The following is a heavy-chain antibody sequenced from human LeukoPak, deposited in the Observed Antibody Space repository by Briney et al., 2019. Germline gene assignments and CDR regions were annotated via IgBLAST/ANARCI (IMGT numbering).Heavy chain of an antibody. CDR1: GFTFSNAW. Sequence: GGSLRLSCAASGFTFSNAWMSWVRQAPGKGLEWVGRIKSKTDGGTTDYAAPVKGRFTISRDDSKNTLYLQMNSLKTEDTAVYSCPTDPAAAGIESSFDYGAQGPLVTVPS. CDR3: PTDPAAAGIESSFDY. V-gene: IGHV3-15*01. CDR2: IKSKTDGGTT. J-gene: IGHJ4*02. D-gene: IGHD6-13*01.